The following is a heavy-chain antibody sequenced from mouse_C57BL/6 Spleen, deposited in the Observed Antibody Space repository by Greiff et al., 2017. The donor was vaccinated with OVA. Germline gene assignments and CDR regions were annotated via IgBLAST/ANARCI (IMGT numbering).Heavy chain of an antibody. CDR1: GYTFTSYW. CDR3: AISRGYYSNYGQAGFAY. Sequence: QVQLQQPGAELVRPGTSVKLSCKASGYTFTSYWMHWVKQRPGQGLEWIGVIDPSDSYTNYNQKFKGKATLTVDTSSSTAYMQLVSLTSEDSAVYYCAISRGYYSNYGQAGFAYWGKGTLVTVSA. D-gene: IGHD2-5*01. CDR2: IDPSDSYT. J-gene: IGHJ3*01. V-gene: IGHV1-59*01.